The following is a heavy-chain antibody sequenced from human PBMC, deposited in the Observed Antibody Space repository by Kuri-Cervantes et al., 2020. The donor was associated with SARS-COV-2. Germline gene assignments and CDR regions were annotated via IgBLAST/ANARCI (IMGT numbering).Heavy chain of an antibody. V-gene: IGHV4-4*08. D-gene: IGHD6-13*01. Sequence: ESLKISCAASGFTFSSYAMSWVRQHPGKRLEWIGHMYNNGGTNYNPSLQRRVTLSVDTSRNQFSLKLSSVTATDTSVYYCARGRVSSSWYRHYFDYWGQGTLVTVSS. J-gene: IGHJ4*02. CDR1: GFTFSSYA. CDR3: ARGRVSSSWYRHYFDY. CDR2: MYNNGGT.